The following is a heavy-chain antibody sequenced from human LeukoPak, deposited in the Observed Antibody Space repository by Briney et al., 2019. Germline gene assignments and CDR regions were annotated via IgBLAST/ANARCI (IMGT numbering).Heavy chain of an antibody. CDR2: INPNGGNT. J-gene: IGHJ6*02. V-gene: IGHV1-8*02. CDR1: GYIFSNYD. CDR3: ARALDGMDV. Sequence: ASVMVSCKASGYIFSNYDMNWARQAPGRGLEWMGWINPNGGNTDYAQKFQGRVTMTRNASTSTVYLELNSLRSEDTAVYYCARALDGMDVWGQGTTVTVSS.